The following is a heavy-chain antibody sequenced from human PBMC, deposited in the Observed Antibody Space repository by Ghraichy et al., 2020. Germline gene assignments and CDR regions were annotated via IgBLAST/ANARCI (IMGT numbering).Heavy chain of an antibody. CDR2: ITRSSSFK. D-gene: IGHD4-23*01. CDR3: ARGSSVVRFYYYDGMDV. J-gene: IGHJ6*02. Sequence: LNISCVGSGLSDYSMNWVRQSPGKGLEWISYITRSSSFKSYADSVKGRFTISRDNAKNSLYLQMNSLRDEDTAVYYCARGSSVVRFYYYDGMDVWGQGTTVTVSS. V-gene: IGHV3-48*02. CDR1: GLSDYS.